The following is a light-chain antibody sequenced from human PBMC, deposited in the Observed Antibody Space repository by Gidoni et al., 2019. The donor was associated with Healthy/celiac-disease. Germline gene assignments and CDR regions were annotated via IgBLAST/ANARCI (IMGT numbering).Light chain of an antibody. CDR2: GAA. Sequence: IVMTQSPATLSVSPGARATLSCRASQSVSSNLAWYQQKPGQAPRLLIYGAATRATGIPARFSGSGSGTEFTLTISSLRSEDFAVYSCQQYNNWPPLYTFGQGTKLEIK. CDR1: QSVSSN. CDR3: QQYNNWPPLYT. V-gene: IGKV3-15*01. J-gene: IGKJ2*01.